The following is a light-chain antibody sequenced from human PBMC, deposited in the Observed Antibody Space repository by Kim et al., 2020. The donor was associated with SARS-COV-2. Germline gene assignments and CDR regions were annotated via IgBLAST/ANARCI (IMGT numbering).Light chain of an antibody. J-gene: IGKJ5*01. V-gene: IGKV3-20*01. CDR2: RTS. CDR1: QTVSSNY. Sequence: EIVLTQSPGTLSFSPGERATLSCRASQTVSSNYLAWYQHKPGQAPRLLIFRTSDRATGIPDRFSGSGSGTDFTLTISRLEPEDFAVYYCQLYSSSLITFGQGTRLEIK. CDR3: QLYSSSLIT.